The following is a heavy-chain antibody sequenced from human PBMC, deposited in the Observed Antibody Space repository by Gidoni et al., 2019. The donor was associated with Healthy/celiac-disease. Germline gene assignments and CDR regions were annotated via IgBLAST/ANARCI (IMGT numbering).Heavy chain of an antibody. D-gene: IGHD2-2*01. CDR2: INNSGST. V-gene: IGHV4-39*01. CDR3: ARNGVVPADLYDFDY. Sequence: QLQLQESGPGLVKPSETLSLTCPDAGVSISNSSYYWGWIRQPPGKGLEWIGSINNSGSTYYNPSIKSRVTITVDTSKNQFSLKLSSVTAADTAVYYCARNGVVPADLYDFDYWGQGTLVTVSS. J-gene: IGHJ4*02. CDR1: GVSISNSSYY.